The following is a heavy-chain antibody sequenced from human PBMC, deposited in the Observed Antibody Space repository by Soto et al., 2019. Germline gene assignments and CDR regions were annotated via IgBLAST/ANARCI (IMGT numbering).Heavy chain of an antibody. CDR3: AKDQTYDTSGYYYNWLDP. D-gene: IGHD3-22*01. J-gene: IGHJ5*02. CDR1: DITLSNYS. CDR2: TSGSGGSI. Sequence: PXESLSRTCPASDITLSNYSMSGVRQAPGKGLEWVSATSGSGGSIYYADSVKGRFLISRDNSKNTLYLQMNSLRAEDTALYYCAKDQTYDTSGYYYNWLDPWGQGTLVTVSS. V-gene: IGHV3-23*01.